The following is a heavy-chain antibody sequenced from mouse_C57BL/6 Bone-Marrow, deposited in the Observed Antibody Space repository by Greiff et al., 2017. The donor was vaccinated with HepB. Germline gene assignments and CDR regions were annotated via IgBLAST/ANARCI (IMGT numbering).Heavy chain of an antibody. J-gene: IGHJ2*01. CDR1: GYAFSSSW. CDR2: IYPGDGDT. V-gene: IGHV1-82*01. CDR3: ARSPDSSGYGYFDY. D-gene: IGHD3-2*02. Sequence: VQLQQSGPELVKPGASVKISCKASGYAFSSSWMNWVKQRPGKGLEWIGRIYPGDGDTNYNGKFKGKATLTADKSSSTAYMQLSSLTSEDSAVYFCARSPDSSGYGYFDYWGQGTTLTVSS.